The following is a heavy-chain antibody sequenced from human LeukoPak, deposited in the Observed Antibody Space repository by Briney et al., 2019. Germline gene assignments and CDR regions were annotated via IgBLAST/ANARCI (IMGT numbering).Heavy chain of an antibody. CDR1: GYTFTSYG. CDR2: ISAYNGNT. CDR3: ALRGYRGKLWAFDI. D-gene: IGHD5-12*01. Sequence: ASVKVSCKASGYTFTSYGISWVRQAPGQGLEWMGWISAYNGNTNYAQKLQGRVTMTTDTSTSTAYMELSSLRSEDTAVYYCALRGYRGKLWAFDIWGQGTMVTVSS. V-gene: IGHV1-18*01. J-gene: IGHJ3*02.